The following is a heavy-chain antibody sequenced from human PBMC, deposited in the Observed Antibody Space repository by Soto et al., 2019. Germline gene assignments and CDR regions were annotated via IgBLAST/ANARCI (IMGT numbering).Heavy chain of an antibody. Sequence: GGSLRLSCAASGFTFSSYAMSWVRQAPGKGLEWVSAISGSGGRTYYADSVKGRFTISRDNSKNTLYLQMNSLRAEDTAVYYCAKGRYIVVVPAAMDYYYYGMDVWGQGTTVTVSS. V-gene: IGHV3-23*01. CDR3: AKGRYIVVVPAAMDYYYYGMDV. CDR1: GFTFSSYA. J-gene: IGHJ6*02. CDR2: ISGSGGRT. D-gene: IGHD2-2*01.